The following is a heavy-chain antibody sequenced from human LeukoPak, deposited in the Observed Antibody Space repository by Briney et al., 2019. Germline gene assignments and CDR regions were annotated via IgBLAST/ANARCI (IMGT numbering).Heavy chain of an antibody. D-gene: IGHD6-13*01. CDR3: VIARGGYSSSWQADY. CDR2: IRSSGGST. Sequence: PGGSLRLSCAASGFTFSNYAMTWVRQAPGKGLEWVSAIRSSGGSTYYADSVKGRFTISRDNSKNTLYLQMNSLRAEDTAVHYCVIARGGYSSSWQADYWGQGTLVTVSS. V-gene: IGHV3-23*01. J-gene: IGHJ4*02. CDR1: GFTFSNYA.